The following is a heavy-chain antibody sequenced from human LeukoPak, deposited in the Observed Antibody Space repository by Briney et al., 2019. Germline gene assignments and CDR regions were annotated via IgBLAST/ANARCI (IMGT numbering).Heavy chain of an antibody. CDR1: GGSISSYY. D-gene: IGHD3-10*01. Sequence: PSETLSLTCTVSGGSISSYYWSWIRQPPGKGLEWIGYIYYSGSTNYNPSLKSRVTISVDTSKNQFSLNLSSVTAADTAVFYCARLDYYGSGIGYFDLWGRGTLVTVSS. J-gene: IGHJ2*01. V-gene: IGHV4-59*08. CDR3: ARLDYYGSGIGYFDL. CDR2: IYYSGST.